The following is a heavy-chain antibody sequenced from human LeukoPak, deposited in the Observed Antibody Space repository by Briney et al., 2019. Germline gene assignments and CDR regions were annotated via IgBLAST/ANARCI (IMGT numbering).Heavy chain of an antibody. J-gene: IGHJ3*01. V-gene: IGHV5-51*01. CDR2: IDPGDSDT. D-gene: IGHD5-18*01. CDR1: CYSFANNW. CDR3: ARRFGYSYDRPDGFDV. Sequence: LGESLKISCKGSCYSFANNWIAGGRQMPGKGLGWMGIIDPGDSDTRYSPSFQGQVTISADKSITTAYLQWNSLKASDTAMYYCARRFGYSYDRPDGFDVWGQGTMVTVSS.